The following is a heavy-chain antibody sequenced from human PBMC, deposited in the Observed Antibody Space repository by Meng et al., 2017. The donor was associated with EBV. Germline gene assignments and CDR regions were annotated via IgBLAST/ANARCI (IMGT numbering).Heavy chain of an antibody. Sequence: QVLLQESGPGLVKPSEPLSPPCTVSGDSISDYYWSWIRQPPGKGLEWIGYIHYSGSTYYNPSLKSRITISVDMSRNPFSLRLTSVTSADMAVYYCARVNSDCGGVMCYKGWFDPWGQGTLVTVSS. D-gene: IGHD2-21*01. V-gene: IGHV4-30-4*08. CDR2: IHYSGST. CDR3: ARVNSDCGGVMCYKGWFDP. CDR1: GDSISDYY. J-gene: IGHJ5*02.